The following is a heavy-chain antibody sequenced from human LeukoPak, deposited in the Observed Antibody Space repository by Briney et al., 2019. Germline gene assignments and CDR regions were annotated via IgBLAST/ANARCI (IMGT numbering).Heavy chain of an antibody. CDR2: IYYSGRT. CDR1: GRSISSYY. D-gene: IGHD2-2*01. J-gene: IGHJ4*02. V-gene: IGHV4-59*01. CDR3: ARGEWCSSTSCRNYYFDY. Sequence: PSETLSLTCTVSGRSISSYYWSWIRQPPGKRMEWLGYIYYSGRTNHSPSLKSRVTISVATSKIQFSLKLSSVTAAGTAVYYCARGEWCSSTSCRNYYFDYWGQGTLVSVSS.